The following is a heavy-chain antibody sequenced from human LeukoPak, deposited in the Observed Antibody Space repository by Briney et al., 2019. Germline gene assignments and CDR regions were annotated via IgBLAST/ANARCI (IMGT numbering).Heavy chain of an antibody. CDR3: AVGNYYFDY. Sequence: GGSLRLSCAASGFTFSTYAMNWVRQAPGKGLEWVSGISGSSASTYYADSVKGRFTISRDNSKNTLYVQMNSLRAEDTAVYYCAVGNYYFDYWGQGTLGTVSS. J-gene: IGHJ4*02. CDR2: ISGSSAST. D-gene: IGHD3-10*01. V-gene: IGHV3-23*01. CDR1: GFTFSTYA.